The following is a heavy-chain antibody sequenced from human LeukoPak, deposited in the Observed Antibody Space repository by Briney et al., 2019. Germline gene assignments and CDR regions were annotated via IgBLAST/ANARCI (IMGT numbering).Heavy chain of an antibody. CDR1: GLTVRSNY. D-gene: IGHD3-10*02. Sequence: GGSLRLSCAASGLTVRSNYMSWVRQAPGKGLEWVSEIYSDGSTYYAASVKGRFSISRDNSKNTVYLQMNSLRAEDTAVYYCAELGITMIGGVWGKGTTVTISS. V-gene: IGHV3-53*01. CDR2: IYSDGST. J-gene: IGHJ6*04. CDR3: AELGITMIGGV.